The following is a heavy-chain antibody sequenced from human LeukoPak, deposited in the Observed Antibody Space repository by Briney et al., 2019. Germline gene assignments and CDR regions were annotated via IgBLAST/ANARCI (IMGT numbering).Heavy chain of an antibody. CDR1: GLTFSSYA. CDR2: ISGSGGST. V-gene: IGHV3-23*01. D-gene: IGHD4-17*01. CDR3: AREAVTTEYFDY. Sequence: GGSLRLSCVASGLTFSSYAMSWVRQAPGKGLEWVSGISGSGGSTDYADSVKGRFTISRDNSKNTLYLQMNSLRAEDTAVYYCAREAVTTEYFDYWGQGTLVTVSS. J-gene: IGHJ4*02.